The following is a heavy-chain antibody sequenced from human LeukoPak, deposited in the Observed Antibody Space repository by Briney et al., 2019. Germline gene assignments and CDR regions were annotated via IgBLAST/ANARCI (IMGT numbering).Heavy chain of an antibody. Sequence: SETLSLTRAVYGGSFSGYYWSWIRQPPGKGLEWIGEINHSGSTNYNPSLKSRVTISVDTSKNQFSLKLSSVTAADTAVYYCARHPNWNYVWFDPWGQGTLVTVSS. CDR3: ARHPNWNYVWFDP. J-gene: IGHJ5*02. CDR1: GGSFSGYY. D-gene: IGHD1-7*01. V-gene: IGHV4-34*01. CDR2: INHSGST.